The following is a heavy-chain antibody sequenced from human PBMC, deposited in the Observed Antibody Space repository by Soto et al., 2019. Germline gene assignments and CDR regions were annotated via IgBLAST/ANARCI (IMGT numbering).Heavy chain of an antibody. Sequence: SLRLSCAASGFTFSSYGMHWVRQAPGKGLEWVAVISYDGSNKYYADSVKGRFTISRDNSKNTLYLQMNSLRAEDTAVYYCAKDFSGYDQPDYYYGMDVWGQGTTVTVSS. J-gene: IGHJ6*02. V-gene: IGHV3-30*18. CDR3: AKDFSGYDQPDYYYGMDV. CDR2: ISYDGSNK. D-gene: IGHD5-12*01. CDR1: GFTFSSYG.